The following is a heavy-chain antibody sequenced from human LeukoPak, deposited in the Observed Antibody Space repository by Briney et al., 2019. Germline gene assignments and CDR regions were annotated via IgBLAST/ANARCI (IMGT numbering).Heavy chain of an antibody. J-gene: IGHJ6*02. D-gene: IGHD5-18*01. V-gene: IGHV3-49*04. Sequence: GGSLRLSCTASGFTFGVHAMSWVRQAPGKGLEWVGFIRSKAYGGTTEYAASVKGRFTISRDDSKSIAYLQMNSLKTEDTAVYYCTRGPIHLWLYCGMDVWGQGTTVIVSS. CDR3: TRGPIHLWLYCGMDV. CDR1: GFTFGVHA. CDR2: IRSKAYGGTT.